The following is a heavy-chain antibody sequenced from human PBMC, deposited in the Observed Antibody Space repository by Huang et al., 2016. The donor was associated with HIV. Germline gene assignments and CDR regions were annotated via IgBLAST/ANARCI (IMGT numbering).Heavy chain of an antibody. Sequence: QVQLKQWGVGLLKPSETLSLTCAVYGGAFRGSSWTWIRQFPEKGLEWIGDINHNGKIIYNPSLSARVTMSTDTSKNHFSLHLTSVTAADTALYYCARGFNYYASDNLGVYYFDSWGLGTLVTVSP. CDR1: GGAFRGSS. V-gene: IGHV4-34*02. J-gene: IGHJ4*02. CDR2: INHNGKI. CDR3: ARGFNYYASDNLGVYYFDS. D-gene: IGHD3-10*01.